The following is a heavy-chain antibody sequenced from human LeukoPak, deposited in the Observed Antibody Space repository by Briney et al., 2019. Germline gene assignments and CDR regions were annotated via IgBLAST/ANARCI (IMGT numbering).Heavy chain of an antibody. Sequence: PGGSLRLSCAASGFSFSSYGMHWVRQAPGKGLQWVAHIQYDGANEHYADSVKGRFTISTDDAKNSVYLQMNSLTVEDTAVYYCARCRRYYSGGGIDYWGQGTLVTVSS. CDR2: IQYDGANE. V-gene: IGHV3-30*19. D-gene: IGHD3-22*01. J-gene: IGHJ4*02. CDR1: GFSFSSYG. CDR3: ARCRRYYSGGGIDY.